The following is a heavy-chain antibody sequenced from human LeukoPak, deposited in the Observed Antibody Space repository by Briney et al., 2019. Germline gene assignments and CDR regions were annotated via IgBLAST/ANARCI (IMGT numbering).Heavy chain of an antibody. CDR2: IYSSGST. D-gene: IGHD3-10*01. V-gene: IGHV4-4*07. J-gene: IGHJ6*03. CDR3: ARLLWFGDYYMDV. CDR1: GGSMSSDY. Sequence: SETLSLTCTVSGGSMSSDYWSWIRQPAGKGLEWIGRIYSSGSTNYNPSLKSRVTMSVDTSKNQFSLNLRSVTAADTAVYYCARLLWFGDYYMDVWGKGTTVTISS.